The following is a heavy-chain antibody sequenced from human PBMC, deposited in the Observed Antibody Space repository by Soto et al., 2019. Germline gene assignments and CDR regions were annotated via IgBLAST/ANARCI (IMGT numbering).Heavy chain of an antibody. CDR2: IKEDGSDK. CDR1: GFTYSASW. V-gene: IGHV3-7*01. Sequence: GVSLRLSSAASGFTYSASWRAWVRQAPGKGLEWVATIKEDGSDKYYVDSVNGRFTISRDNAKNSLYMQMNSLRTEDTAVYYCARRISVDYWGQGTLVTVSS. CDR3: ARRISVDY. J-gene: IGHJ4*02.